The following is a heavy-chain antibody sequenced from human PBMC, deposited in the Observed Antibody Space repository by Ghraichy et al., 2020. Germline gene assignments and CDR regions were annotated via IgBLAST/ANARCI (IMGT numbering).Heavy chain of an antibody. CDR3: ARDVMCSSTSCSDLRDGYNGGHDY. V-gene: IGHV4-4*07. Sequence: SQTLSLTCTVSGGSISSYYWSWIRQPAGKGLEWIGRIYTSGSTNYNPSLKSRVTMSVDTSKNQFSLKLSSVTAADTAVYYCARDVMCSSTSCSDLRDGYNGGHDYWGQGTLVTVSS. J-gene: IGHJ4*02. CDR1: GGSISSYY. D-gene: IGHD2-2*01. CDR2: IYTSGST.